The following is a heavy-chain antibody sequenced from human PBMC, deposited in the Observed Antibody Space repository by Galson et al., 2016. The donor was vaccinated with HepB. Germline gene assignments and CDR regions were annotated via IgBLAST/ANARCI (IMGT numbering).Heavy chain of an antibody. CDR1: GGSFSRYV. D-gene: IGHD5-12*01. V-gene: IGHV1-69*13. Sequence: SVKVSCKASGGSFSRYVISWVRQAPGQGIEWMGGSIPFFVTANYAQRFQGRVTITADESTTTVYMELSSLRSDDTAVYYCVRVAYSGYDLLGVFDYWGQGTLVTVSS. J-gene: IGHJ4*02. CDR3: VRVAYSGYDLLGVFDY. CDR2: SIPFFVTA.